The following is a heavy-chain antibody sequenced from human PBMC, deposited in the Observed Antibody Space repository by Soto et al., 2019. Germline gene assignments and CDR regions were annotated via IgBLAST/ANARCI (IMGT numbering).Heavy chain of an antibody. CDR2: TYYSGST. J-gene: IGHJ5*02. Sequence: SETLSLTCTVSGGSISSGGYYWSWIRQHPGKGLEWIGYTYYSGSTYYNPSLKSRVTISVDTSKNQFSLKLSSVTAADTAVYYCARQVGVVAASLKGWFDPWGQGTLVTVSS. D-gene: IGHD2-15*01. CDR3: ARQVGVVAASLKGWFDP. V-gene: IGHV4-31*03. CDR1: GGSISSGGYY.